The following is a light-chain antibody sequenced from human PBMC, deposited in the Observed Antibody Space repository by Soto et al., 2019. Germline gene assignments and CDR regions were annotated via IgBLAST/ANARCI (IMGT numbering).Light chain of an antibody. CDR3: QEYFSSPPYN. CDR1: QNLLFSSNNKTY. Sequence: DIVLTQSPDSLTVSVGEGATFNCKSMQNLLFSSNNKTYLAWYQQKPGQPPKLLIYWASTRESGVPDRLSGSGAGTYVTLTITSLQAEDVAVYYCQEYFSSPPYNFSQRTKLEIK. CDR2: WAS. V-gene: IGKV4-1*01. J-gene: IGKJ2*01.